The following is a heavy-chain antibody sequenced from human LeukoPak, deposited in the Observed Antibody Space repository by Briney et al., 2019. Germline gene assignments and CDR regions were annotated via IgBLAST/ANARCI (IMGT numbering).Heavy chain of an antibody. V-gene: IGHV3-72*01. CDR2: IRNKANSYTT. CDR3: ARVVDYYFDY. D-gene: IGHD6-6*01. J-gene: IGHJ4*02. Sequence: PGGSLRLSCAASGLTFGDHYMDWVRQAPGKGLEWVGRIRNKANSYTTEYAASVKGRFTISRDDSKNSLYLQMNSLKTEDTAVYYCARVVDYYFDYWGQGTLVTVSS. CDR1: GLTFGDHY.